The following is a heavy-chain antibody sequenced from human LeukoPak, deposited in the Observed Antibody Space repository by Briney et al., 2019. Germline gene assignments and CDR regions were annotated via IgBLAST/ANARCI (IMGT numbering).Heavy chain of an antibody. D-gene: IGHD3-10*01. CDR2: IYHSGST. CDR1: GYSISSGYY. Sequence: SETLPLTCTVSGYSISSGYYWGWIRQPPGKGLEWIGSIYHSGSTYYNPSLKSRVTISVDTSKNKFSLKLSSVTAADTAVYYCARDSGTTGEVKFDPWGQGTLVTVSS. CDR3: ARDSGTTGEVKFDP. V-gene: IGHV4-38-2*02. J-gene: IGHJ5*02.